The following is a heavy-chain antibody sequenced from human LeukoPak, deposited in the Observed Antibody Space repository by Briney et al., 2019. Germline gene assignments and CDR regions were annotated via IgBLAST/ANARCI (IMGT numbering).Heavy chain of an antibody. J-gene: IGHJ4*02. D-gene: IGHD1-1*01. CDR3: AKEKQLEPFDC. V-gene: IGHV3-30*02. CDR2: IQFDGSDI. CDR1: SFTFSNYG. Sequence: GGSLRLSCAASSFTFSNYGVHWVRQAPGKGLEWVAFIQFDGSDIFYADSVKGRFSVSRDNSKNTLYLQMNSLRAEDTAVYYCAKEKQLEPFDCWGQGTLVTISS.